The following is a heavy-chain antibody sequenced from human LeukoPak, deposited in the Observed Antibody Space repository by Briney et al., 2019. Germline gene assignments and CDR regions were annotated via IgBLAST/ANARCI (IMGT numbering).Heavy chain of an antibody. J-gene: IGHJ4*02. D-gene: IGHD3-22*01. CDR1: GGTFSSYA. CDR2: IIPILGIA. V-gene: IGHV1-69*04. Sequence: SVKVSCKASGGTFSSYAISWVRQAPGQGLEWMGRIIPILGIANYAQKFQGRVTITADKSTSTAYMELSSLRSEDTAVYYCATPTANYYDSSGCDYWGQGTLVTVSS. CDR3: ATPTANYYDSSGCDY.